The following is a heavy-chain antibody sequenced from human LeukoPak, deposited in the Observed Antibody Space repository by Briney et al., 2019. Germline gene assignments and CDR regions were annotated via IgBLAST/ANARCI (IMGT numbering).Heavy chain of an antibody. D-gene: IGHD3-16*01. CDR3: ARVSIGAWYFDL. J-gene: IGHJ2*01. CDR2: ISYDGSNK. V-gene: IGHV3-30*03. CDR1: GFTFSSYS. Sequence: GGSLRLSCAASGFTFSSYSMNWVRQAPGKGLEWVAVISYDGSNKYYADPVKGRFTISRDNSKNTLYLQMNRLGAEDTAVYYCARVSIGAWYFDLWGRGTLVTVSS.